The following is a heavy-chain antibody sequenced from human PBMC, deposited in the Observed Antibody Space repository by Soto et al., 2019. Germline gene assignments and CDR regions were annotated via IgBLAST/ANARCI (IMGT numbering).Heavy chain of an antibody. CDR1: GFTCSDYV. V-gene: IGHV3-23*01. J-gene: IGHJ6*02. CDR2: IGRGDDK. Sequence: GGALRLSCEASGFTCSDYVMNWVRPGPGKGLEWVSTIGRGDDKYYADSVKGRFTISRDTSNNSLFLQMNSLRAEDTALYFCAKDGTTGGQHYYYMDVWAQGASVTVSS. D-gene: IGHD2-15*01. CDR3: AKDGTTGGQHYYYMDV.